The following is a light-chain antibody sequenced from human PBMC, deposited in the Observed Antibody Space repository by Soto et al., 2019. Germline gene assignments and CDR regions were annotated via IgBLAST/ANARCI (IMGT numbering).Light chain of an antibody. J-gene: IGLJ3*02. V-gene: IGLV2-8*01. CDR2: EVS. CDR1: SSDIGGYNY. CDR3: ATWDDSLSGRWV. Sequence: QSVLTQPPSASGSPGQSVTISCTGTSSDIGGYNYVSWYQQHPGKAPKVMIYEVSKRPSGVPDRFSGSKSGNTASLTVSGLQAEDEADYYCATWDDSLSGRWVFGGGTKLTVL.